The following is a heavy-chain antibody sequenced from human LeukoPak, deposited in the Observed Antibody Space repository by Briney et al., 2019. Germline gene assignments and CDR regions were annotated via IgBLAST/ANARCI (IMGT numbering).Heavy chain of an antibody. V-gene: IGHV4-59*01. CDR3: ARTGSTVTMLYPFDH. CDR1: GGSIRSYY. D-gene: IGHD4-17*01. J-gene: IGHJ4*02. Sequence: SETLSLTCTVSGGSIRSYYWSWIRQPPGKGLEWIGYIYYSGSTNYNLSLKSRVSISVDTSKNQFSLKLSSVTAADTAVYYCARTGSTVTMLYPFDHWGQGTLVTVSS. CDR2: IYYSGST.